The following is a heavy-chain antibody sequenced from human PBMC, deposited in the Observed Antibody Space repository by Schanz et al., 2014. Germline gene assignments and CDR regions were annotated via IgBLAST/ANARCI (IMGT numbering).Heavy chain of an antibody. CDR1: GGSFRGYY. D-gene: IGHD4-17*01. CDR2: VRHIGGT. J-gene: IGHJ4*01. CDR3: ARGDFGGSSVDY. Sequence: QVQLQQWGAGLLKPSETLSLTCAVYGGSFRGYYWTWIRQFPGLGLEWIGGVRHIGGTNYNPSLKSRVTMSMDMSKNQSSLNLTSVTAADTAVYFCARGDFGGSSVDYWGHGNMVTVSS. V-gene: IGHV4-34*01.